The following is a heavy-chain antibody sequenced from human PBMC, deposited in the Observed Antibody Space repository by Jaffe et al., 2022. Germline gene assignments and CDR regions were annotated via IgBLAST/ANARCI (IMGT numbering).Heavy chain of an antibody. D-gene: IGHD3-10*01. V-gene: IGHV3-49*04. Sequence: EVQLVESGGGLVQPGRSLRLSCTASGFNFGDYAMSWVRQAPGKGLEWVSFIRSKPYGGTTEYAASVKGRFTISRDDSKSIAYLQMNSLKTEDTAVYYCTRSTYYFVSGSYYPYYYYYYMDVWGKGTTVTVSS. CDR1: GFNFGDYA. J-gene: IGHJ6*03. CDR2: IRSKPYGGTT. CDR3: TRSTYYFVSGSYYPYYYYYYMDV.